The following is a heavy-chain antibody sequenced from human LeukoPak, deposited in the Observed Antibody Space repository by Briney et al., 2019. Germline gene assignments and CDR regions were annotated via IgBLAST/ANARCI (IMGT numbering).Heavy chain of an antibody. J-gene: IGHJ4*02. CDR3: ATNYGSGSYHPD. CDR1: GGSISSGDYD. Sequence: SQTLSLTCTVSGGSISSGDYDWSWIRQPPGKGLEWIGYIYYSGSTYYNPSLKSRVTISVDTSKNQFSLKLSSVTAADTAVYYCATNYGSGSYHPDWGQGTLVTVSS. V-gene: IGHV4-30-4*01. CDR2: IYYSGST. D-gene: IGHD3-10*01.